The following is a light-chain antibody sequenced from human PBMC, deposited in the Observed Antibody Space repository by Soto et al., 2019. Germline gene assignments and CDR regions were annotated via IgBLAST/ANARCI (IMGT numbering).Light chain of an antibody. V-gene: IGKV3-20*01. CDR3: QQYGNSPWT. Sequence: EIVLTQSPGTLSLSPGERATLSCRASQRTIYLDWYQQKPGQAPRLLISGASSRATGIPDRFSGSGSGTDFTLTIRRLEPEDFAVYYCQQYGNSPWTFGQGTKVEI. J-gene: IGKJ1*01. CDR2: GAS. CDR1: QRTIY.